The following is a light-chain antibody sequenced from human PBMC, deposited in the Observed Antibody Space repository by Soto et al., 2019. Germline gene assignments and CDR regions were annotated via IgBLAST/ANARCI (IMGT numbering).Light chain of an antibody. CDR3: LSFTTTSTHV. CDR1: ISHIGAYDY. Sequence: TLPAWLSGPPGQSITISCTGTISHIGAYDYVSWFQQHPGKAPKLMISEVNNRPSGVSNRFSGSKSGNTAYLTISGLQVEDEAEYFCLSFTTTSTHVFGTGTKVTVL. CDR2: EVN. J-gene: IGLJ1*01. V-gene: IGLV2-14*01.